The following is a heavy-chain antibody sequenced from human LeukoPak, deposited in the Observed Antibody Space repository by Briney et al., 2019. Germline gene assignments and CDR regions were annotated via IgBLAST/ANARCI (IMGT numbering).Heavy chain of an antibody. J-gene: IGHJ6*03. CDR1: GYTFTGYY. CDR3: ASLCCGSYYMDA. D-gene: IGHD2-15*01. V-gene: IGHV1-69*06. CDR2: IIPISGTA. Sequence: GASVKVSCKASGYTFTGYYMHWVRQAPGQGLEWMGGIIPISGTANYAQKFQGRVTITADKSTSTAFMELGSLRSEDTAVYYCASLCCGSYYMDAWGKGTTVTVSS.